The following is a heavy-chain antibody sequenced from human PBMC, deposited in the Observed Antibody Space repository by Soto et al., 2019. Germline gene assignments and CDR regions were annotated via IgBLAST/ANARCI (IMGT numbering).Heavy chain of an antibody. CDR1: GFTFSSYS. CDR2: ISSSSSYI. J-gene: IGHJ6*02. V-gene: IGHV3-21*01. CDR3: ARERGAGTSGGMDV. Sequence: GGSLRLSCAASGFTFSSYSMNWVRQAPGKGLEWVSSISSSSSYIYYADSVKGRFTISRDNPKNSLYLQMNSLRAEDTAVYYCARERGAGTSGGMDVWGQETTVTVYS. D-gene: IGHD3-10*01.